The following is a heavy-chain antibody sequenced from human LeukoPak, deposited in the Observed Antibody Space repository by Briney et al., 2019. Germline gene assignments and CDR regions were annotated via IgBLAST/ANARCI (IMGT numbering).Heavy chain of an antibody. J-gene: IGHJ6*03. CDR2: INWNGGST. D-gene: IGHD1-7*01. Sequence: RPGGSLRLSRAAAGFTCDDYGVRWCRQAPGQWLMSISGINWNGGSTGYADAVKGRFTISRDNAKNSLYLQMNSLRAEDTALYYCARDPGTLHYYYYMDVWGKGTTVTVSS. CDR3: ARDPGTLHYYYYMDV. V-gene: IGHV3-20*04. CDR1: GFTCDDYG.